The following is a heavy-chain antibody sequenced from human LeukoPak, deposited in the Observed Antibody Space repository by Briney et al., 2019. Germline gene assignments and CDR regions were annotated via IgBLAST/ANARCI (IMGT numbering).Heavy chain of an antibody. J-gene: IGHJ4*02. V-gene: IGHV4-39*01. CDR3: ARHQDCSSTGCSLRKNYFDY. CDR1: GGSISSSSYY. CDR2: IYYSGST. D-gene: IGHD2-2*01. Sequence: SETLSLTCTVSGGSISSSSYYWGWIRQPPGKGLEWIGSIYYSGSTYYNPSLKSRVTISVDTSKNQFSLKLSSVTAADTAVYYCARHQDCSSTGCSLRKNYFDYWGQGTLVTVSS.